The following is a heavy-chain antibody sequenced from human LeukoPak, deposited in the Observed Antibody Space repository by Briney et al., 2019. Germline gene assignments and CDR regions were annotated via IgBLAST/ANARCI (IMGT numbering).Heavy chain of an antibody. V-gene: IGHV3-23*01. D-gene: IGHD7-27*01. CDR2: ISDGGTST. J-gene: IGHJ4*02. CDR1: GFTFSSYA. CDR3: VKTTRPLGAFDY. Sequence: GGSLRLSCAASGFTFSSYAMHWVRQAPGKGLEWVSGISDGGTSTSYADSVKGRFTISRDNSKNMLYLQMNSLRAEDTAIYYCVKTTRPLGAFDYWGQGTLVTVSS.